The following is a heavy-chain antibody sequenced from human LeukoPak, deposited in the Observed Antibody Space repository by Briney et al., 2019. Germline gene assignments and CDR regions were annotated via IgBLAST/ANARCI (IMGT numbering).Heavy chain of an antibody. D-gene: IGHD4-11*01. CDR1: GGSISSYY. Sequence: WETLSLTCTASGGSISSYYLSWIRQPAGKGLEWIGRIYSSGSTNYNPSLKSRVTMSVDTSKNQFSLKLSSVTAADTAVYYCARQYDYWGQGTLVTVSS. CDR3: ARQYDY. V-gene: IGHV4-4*07. CDR2: IYSSGST. J-gene: IGHJ4*02.